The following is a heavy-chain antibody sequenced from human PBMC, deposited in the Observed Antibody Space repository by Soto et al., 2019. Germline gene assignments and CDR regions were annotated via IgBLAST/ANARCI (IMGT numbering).Heavy chain of an antibody. CDR1: GDSMYSTSYY. CDR3: ARFIKHGGTIFGVAGTDAFDI. V-gene: IGHV4-39*07. J-gene: IGHJ3*02. D-gene: IGHD3-3*01. CDR2: INHSGST. Sequence: SETLSLTCTVSGDSMYSTSYYWAWIRQPPGKGLEWIGEINHSGSTNYNPSLKSRVTISADTSKNQFSLKLSSVTAADTAVYYCARFIKHGGTIFGVAGTDAFDIWGQGTMVTVSS.